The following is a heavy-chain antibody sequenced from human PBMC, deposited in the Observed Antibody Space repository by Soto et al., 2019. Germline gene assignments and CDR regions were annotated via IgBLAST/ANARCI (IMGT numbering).Heavy chain of an antibody. V-gene: IGHV3-23*01. CDR3: AKSTFHERYYYDSSGYFNY. D-gene: IGHD3-22*01. CDR2: ISGSGGST. Sequence: GSLRLSCAASGFTFSSYAMSWVRQAPGKGLEWVSAISGSGGSTYYADSVKGRFTISRDNSKNTLYLQMNSLRAEDTAVYYCAKSTFHERYYYDSSGYFNYWGQGTLVTVSS. J-gene: IGHJ4*02. CDR1: GFTFSSYA.